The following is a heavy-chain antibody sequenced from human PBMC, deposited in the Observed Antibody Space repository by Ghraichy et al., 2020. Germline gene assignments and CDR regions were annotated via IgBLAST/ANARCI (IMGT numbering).Heavy chain of an antibody. D-gene: IGHD2-15*01. CDR2: IYYSGST. J-gene: IGHJ4*02. CDR3: ARHGLGQVVVAAIPFDY. CDR1: GGSISSSSYY. V-gene: IGHV4-39*01. Sequence: SETLFLTCTVSGGSISSSSYYWGWIRQPPGKGLEWIGSIYYSGSTYYNPSLKSRVTISVDTSKNQFSLKLSSVTAADTAVYYCARHGLGQVVVAAIPFDYWGQGTLVTVSS.